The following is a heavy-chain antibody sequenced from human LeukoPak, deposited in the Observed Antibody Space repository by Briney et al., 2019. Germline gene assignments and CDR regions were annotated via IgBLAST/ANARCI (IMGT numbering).Heavy chain of an antibody. Sequence: GGSLRPSCAASGFTFSSYWMHWVRQAPGKGLEWVSRIETDGSSSTYADSVKGRFTSSRDNAKNTLYLQMNSLRAEDTAVYYCARDYTGPDYWGQGTLVAVSS. J-gene: IGHJ4*02. CDR1: GFTFSSYW. CDR3: ARDYTGPDY. V-gene: IGHV3-74*01. D-gene: IGHD4-4*01. CDR2: IETDGSSS.